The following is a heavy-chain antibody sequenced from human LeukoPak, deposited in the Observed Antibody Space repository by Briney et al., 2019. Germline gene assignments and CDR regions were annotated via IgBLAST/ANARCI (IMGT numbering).Heavy chain of an antibody. CDR3: VRHDGRGGAAMGAFDS. J-gene: IGHJ5*01. V-gene: IGHV4-39*01. CDR1: AASFISSSHH. D-gene: IGHD2-2*01. CDR2: VYYGRTT. Sequence: SETLSLTCTVSAASFISSSHHWGWIRQSPGKGLEWIGTVYYGRTTYYNPSLDGRVTMSLDTSANHFSLQLNSVTAADTAVYYCVRHDGRGGAAMGAFDSWGQGSLVTVSS.